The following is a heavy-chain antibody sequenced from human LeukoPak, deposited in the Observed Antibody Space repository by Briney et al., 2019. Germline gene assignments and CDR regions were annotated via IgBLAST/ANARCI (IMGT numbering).Heavy chain of an antibody. CDR3: AKSLYGSGSYYNWFDP. V-gene: IGHV4-34*01. CDR2: INHRGST. CDR1: GGSFSGYH. D-gene: IGHD3-10*01. Sequence: SETLSLTCVVYGGSFSGYHWSWIRQSPGKGLEWIGEINHRGSTNYNPSPKRRVTMSLDTSKNQFSLKLSSVTAADTAVYYCAKSLYGSGSYYNWFDPWGQGTLVTVSS. J-gene: IGHJ5*02.